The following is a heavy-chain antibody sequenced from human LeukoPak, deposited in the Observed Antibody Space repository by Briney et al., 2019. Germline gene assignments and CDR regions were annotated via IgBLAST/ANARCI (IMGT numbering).Heavy chain of an antibody. CDR2: IYYSGST. D-gene: IGHD3-3*01. CDR1: GGSISSYY. CDR3: ARASSWSGYPYFDY. Sequence: SETLSLTCTVSGGSISSYYWSWIRQPPGKGLEWIGYIYYSGSTNYNPSLKSRVTISVDTSKNQFSPKLSSVTAADTAVYYCARASSWSGYPYFDYWGQGTLVTVSS. J-gene: IGHJ4*02. V-gene: IGHV4-59*01.